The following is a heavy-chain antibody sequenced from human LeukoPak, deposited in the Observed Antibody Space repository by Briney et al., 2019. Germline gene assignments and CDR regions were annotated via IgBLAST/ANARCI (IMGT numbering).Heavy chain of an antibody. Sequence: GGSLRLSCAATGFTVSDNYMNWVRQAPGKGLEWVSVIYIDGTTYYAESVKGRFTISRDSSKNTLYLQMNSLRAEDTAVYYCAKGGSLEDYDSSGSFDYWGQGTLVTVSS. CDR2: IYIDGTT. CDR1: GFTVSDNY. D-gene: IGHD3-22*01. V-gene: IGHV3-66*01. CDR3: AKGGSLEDYDSSGSFDY. J-gene: IGHJ4*02.